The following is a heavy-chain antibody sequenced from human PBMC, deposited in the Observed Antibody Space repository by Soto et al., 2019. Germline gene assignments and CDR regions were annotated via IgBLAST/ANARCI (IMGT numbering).Heavy chain of an antibody. V-gene: IGHV4-30-2*01. CDR2: IYHSGST. CDR1: GGSISSGGYS. Sequence: QLQLQESGSGLVKPSQTLSLTCAVSGGSISSGGYSWSWIRQPPGKGLEWIGYIYHSGSTYYNPSLNSRVTRTVDRYKNQFSQKLSSVTGADTAVYYCASGQVVAAQHWGQGTLVTVSS. J-gene: IGHJ4*02. CDR3: ASGQVVAAQH. D-gene: IGHD2-15*01.